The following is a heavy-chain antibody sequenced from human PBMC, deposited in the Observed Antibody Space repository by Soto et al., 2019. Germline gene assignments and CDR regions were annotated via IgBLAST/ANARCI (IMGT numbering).Heavy chain of an antibody. V-gene: IGHV1-18*01. CDR2: ISAYNGNT. CDR1: GYTFTSYG. D-gene: IGHD4-4*01. J-gene: IGHJ6*02. Sequence: QVQLVQSGAEVKKPGASVKVSCKASGYTFTSYGISWVRQAPGQGLEWMGWISAYNGNTNYAQKLQGRATMTTDTSTSTAYMELRSLRSDDTAVYYCARDVTTMGVEYYYYGMDVWGQGTTVTVSS. CDR3: ARDVTTMGVEYYYYGMDV.